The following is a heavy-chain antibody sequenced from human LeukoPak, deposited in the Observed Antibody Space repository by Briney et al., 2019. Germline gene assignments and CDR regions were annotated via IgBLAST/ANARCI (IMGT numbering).Heavy chain of an antibody. CDR3: ARDWFDGDYDRFDY. CDR1: GFTFSSYV. D-gene: IGHD4-17*01. Sequence: GGSLRLSCAASGFTFSSYVMHWVRQAPGKGLEWVAGISYDGKDKYYADFVKGRFTISRDNAKNSLYLQMNSLRVEDTAVYYCARDWFDGDYDRFDYWGQGTLVTVSS. V-gene: IGHV3-30*04. J-gene: IGHJ4*02. CDR2: ISYDGKDK.